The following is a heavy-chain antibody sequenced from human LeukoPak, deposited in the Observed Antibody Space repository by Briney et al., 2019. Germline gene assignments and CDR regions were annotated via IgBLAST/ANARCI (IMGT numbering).Heavy chain of an antibody. Sequence: GGSLRLSCVASGFTFYNYAMHWVRQAPGKGLEYVSAIGGNGDTSYYADSVKGRFTISRDNSKNTVYLQLGSMRTEDMAVYYCATRHEYSYPYWGQGTLVTVSS. CDR3: ATRHEYSYPY. D-gene: IGHD5-18*01. CDR2: IGGNGDTS. V-gene: IGHV3-64*02. J-gene: IGHJ4*02. CDR1: GFTFYNYA.